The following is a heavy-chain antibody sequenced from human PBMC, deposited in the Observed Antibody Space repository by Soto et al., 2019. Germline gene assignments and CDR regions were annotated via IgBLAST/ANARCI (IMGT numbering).Heavy chain of an antibody. V-gene: IGHV3-49*03. Sequence: GGSLRLSCTASGFTFGDYAMSWFRQAPGKGLEWVGFIRSKTDGGTIDYAAPVKGRFTISRDDSKNTVYLQMNSLKIEDTAVYYCRSLPKFGESAFDVWGQGTMVTVSS. CDR3: RSLPKFGESAFDV. J-gene: IGHJ3*01. CDR2: IRSKTDGGTI. CDR1: GFTFGDYA. D-gene: IGHD3-10*01.